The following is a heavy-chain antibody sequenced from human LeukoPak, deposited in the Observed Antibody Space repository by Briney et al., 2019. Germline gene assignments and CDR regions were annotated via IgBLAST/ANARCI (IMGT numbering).Heavy chain of an antibody. CDR1: GFTVSSHY. D-gene: IGHD3-10*01. J-gene: IGHJ4*02. V-gene: IGHV3-53*01. CDR2: IYTGGST. Sequence: PGGSLRLSCAASGFTVSSHYMTWVHQAPGKGLDWVSVIYTGGSTYYADSVRGRFTISRDTSKNTLYLQMNRLRAEDTAVYYCARGIYGQYYFDFWGQGTLVTVSS. CDR3: ARGIYGQYYFDF.